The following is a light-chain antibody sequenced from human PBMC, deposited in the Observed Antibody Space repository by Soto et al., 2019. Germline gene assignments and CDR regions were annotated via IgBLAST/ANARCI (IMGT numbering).Light chain of an antibody. Sequence: IQMTQSPYTLSGSVGDRVTITCRASQSINAWLAWYQQKPGQAPNLLIYKASTLESGVPSRFSGSGSGTEFTLTVSSLQPDDFATYYCHQYHNFPRTFGQGTKVDIK. J-gene: IGKJ1*01. CDR2: KAS. V-gene: IGKV1-5*03. CDR3: HQYHNFPRT. CDR1: QSINAW.